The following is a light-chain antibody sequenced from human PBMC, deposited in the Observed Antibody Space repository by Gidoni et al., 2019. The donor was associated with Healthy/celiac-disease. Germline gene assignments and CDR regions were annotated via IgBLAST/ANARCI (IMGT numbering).Light chain of an antibody. CDR1: QDISNY. J-gene: IGKJ4*01. CDR2: DAS. CDR3: QQYDNLPFT. Sequence: IQMTQSPSSLSASVGDRVTITCQASQDISNYLNGYQQKPGKAPKLLIYDASNLETGVPSRFSGSGSGTDFTFTISSLQPEDIATYYCQQYDNLPFTFGGGTKVEIK. V-gene: IGKV1-33*01.